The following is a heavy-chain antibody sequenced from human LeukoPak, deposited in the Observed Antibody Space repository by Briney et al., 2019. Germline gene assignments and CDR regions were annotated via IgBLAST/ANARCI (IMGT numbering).Heavy chain of an antibody. CDR2: IYYSGST. CDR1: GGSISSYY. CDR3: ARTRTQLERRGDFDY. J-gene: IGHJ4*02. D-gene: IGHD1-1*01. Sequence: ASETLSLTCTVSGGSISSYYWSWIRQPPGKGLEWIGYIYYSGSTNYNPSLKSRVTISVDTSKNQFSLKLSSVTAADTAVYYCARTRTQLERRGDFDYWGQGTLVTVSS. V-gene: IGHV4-59*08.